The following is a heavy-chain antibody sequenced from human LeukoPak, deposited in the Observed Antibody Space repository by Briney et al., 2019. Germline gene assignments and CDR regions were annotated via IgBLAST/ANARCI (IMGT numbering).Heavy chain of an antibody. CDR2: IIPIFGTA. CDR1: GYTFTSYY. D-gene: IGHD3-10*01. CDR3: ARVRGSGSYYVSVRYYFDY. V-gene: IGHV1-69*13. Sequence: SVKVSCKASGYTFTSYYMHWVRQAPGQGLEWMGGIIPIFGTANYAQKFQGRVTITADESTSTAYMELSSLRSEDTAVYYCARVRGSGSYYVSVRYYFDYWGQGTLVTVSS. J-gene: IGHJ4*02.